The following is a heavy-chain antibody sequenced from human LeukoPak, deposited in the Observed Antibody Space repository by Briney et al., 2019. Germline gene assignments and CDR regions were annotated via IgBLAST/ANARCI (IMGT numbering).Heavy chain of an antibody. D-gene: IGHD4-11*01. J-gene: IGHJ4*02. CDR2: ICYSGST. CDR3: ARLRYSKGI. V-gene: IGHV4-39*01. Sequence: SETLSLTCTVSGGSISSSSYYWGWIRQPPGKGLEWIGSICYSGSTYYNPSLKSRVTISVDTSKNQFSLKLSSVTAADTAVYYCARLRYSKGIWGQGTLVTVSS. CDR1: GGSISSSSYY.